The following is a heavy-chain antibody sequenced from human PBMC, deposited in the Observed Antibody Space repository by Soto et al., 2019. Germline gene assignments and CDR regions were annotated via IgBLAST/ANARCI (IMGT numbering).Heavy chain of an antibody. CDR1: GFIFRSYA. CDR3: AAGHRGLTGTTVVVTVPGWFDP. J-gene: IGHJ5*02. Sequence: PGGSLRLSCLASGFIFRSYAMHWVRQAPGKGLEWVAVITYDGSDGYYADSVRGRFTISRDNSNNMLYLEMNSLRPEDTAVYYCAAGHRGLTGTTVVVTVPGWFDPWGQGALVTVSS. CDR2: ITYDGSDG. V-gene: IGHV3-30*04. D-gene: IGHD2-21*02.